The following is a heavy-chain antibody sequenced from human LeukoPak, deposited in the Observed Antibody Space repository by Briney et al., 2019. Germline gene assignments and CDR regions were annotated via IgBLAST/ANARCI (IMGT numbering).Heavy chain of an antibody. D-gene: IGHD6-13*01. CDR1: GGSFSGYY. J-gene: IGHJ5*02. Sequence: SETLSLTCAVYGGSFSGYYWGWIRQPPGKGLEWIGSIYYSGSTSYNPSLKSRVTISLDTSKNQFSLKLTSVTAADTAVYYCARKGYSISWYSPWGQGTLVTVSS. CDR2: IYYSGST. CDR3: ARKGYSISWYSP. V-gene: IGHV4-34*01.